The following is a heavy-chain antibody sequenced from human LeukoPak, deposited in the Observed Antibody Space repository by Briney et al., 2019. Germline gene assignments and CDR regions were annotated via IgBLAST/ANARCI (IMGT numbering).Heavy chain of an antibody. J-gene: IGHJ4*02. CDR1: GFTFSNAW. D-gene: IGHD1-26*01. Sequence: GGSLRLSCAASGFTFSNAWMSWVRQAPGKGLEWVGRIKSKTDGGTTDYAAPVKGRFTISRDDSKNTLYLQMNSLKTEDTAVYYCARYFLSGTYYHLQHWGQGTLVSVSS. V-gene: IGHV3-15*01. CDR2: IKSKTDGGTT. CDR3: ARYFLSGTYYHLQH.